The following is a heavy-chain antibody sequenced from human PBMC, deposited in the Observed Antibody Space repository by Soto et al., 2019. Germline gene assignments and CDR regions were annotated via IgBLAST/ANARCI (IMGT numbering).Heavy chain of an antibody. J-gene: IGHJ4*02. CDR2: ISYDGSNK. Sequence: GGSLRLSCAASGFTFSSYAMHWVRQAPGKGLEWVAVISYDGSNKYYADSVKGRFTISRDNSKNTLYLQMNSLRAEDTAVYYCVIVPIQLSYYDCSGYAPSDYWGQGTLVTVSS. CDR3: VIVPIQLSYYDCSGYAPSDY. D-gene: IGHD3-22*01. V-gene: IGHV3-30-3*01. CDR1: GFTFSSYA.